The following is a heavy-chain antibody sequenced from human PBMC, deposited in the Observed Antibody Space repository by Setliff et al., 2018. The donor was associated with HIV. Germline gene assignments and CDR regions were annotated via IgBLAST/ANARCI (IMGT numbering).Heavy chain of an antibody. J-gene: IGHJ4*02. CDR2: ISSSGSTI. CDR3: TRMISPRANKYSSGWFDY. V-gene: IGHV3-48*03. Sequence: PGGSLRLSCAASGFTFSSYEINWVRQAPGKGLEWLSYISSSGSTIYYADSVKGRFIISRDNAKNSLNLQMNSLRAEDTAIYYCTRMISPRANKYSSGWFDYWGQGTLVTV. D-gene: IGHD6-19*01. CDR1: GFTFSSYE.